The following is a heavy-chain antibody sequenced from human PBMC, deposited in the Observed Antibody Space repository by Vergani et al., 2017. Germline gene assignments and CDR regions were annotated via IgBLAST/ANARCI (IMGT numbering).Heavy chain of an antibody. CDR3: AKQSVAVAGRRGAGFDY. Sequence: EVQLLESGGGLVQPGGSLRLSCAASGFPLRAYAMGWVRQAQGKGLEWVSAISGSGGSTYYEDSVKGRFTISRDNSKNTLYLQMNSLRAEDTAVYYCAKQSVAVAGRRGAGFDYWGQGTLVTVSS. D-gene: IGHD6-19*01. CDR2: ISGSGGST. J-gene: IGHJ4*02. CDR1: GFPLRAYA. V-gene: IGHV3-23*01.